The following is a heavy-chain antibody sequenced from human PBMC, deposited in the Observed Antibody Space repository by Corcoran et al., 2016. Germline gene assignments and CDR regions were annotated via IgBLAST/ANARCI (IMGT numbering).Heavy chain of an antibody. CDR2: IYYSGST. J-gene: IGHJ5*02. V-gene: IGHV4-59*01. CDR1: GGSISSYY. D-gene: IGHD3-3*01. CDR3: ARCGERPYYDFWSGDPRVGWFDP. Sequence: QVQLQESGPGLVKPSETLSLTCTVSGGSISSYYWSWIRQPPGKGLEWIGYIYYSGSTNYNPSLKSRVTISVDPSKYQFSLKLSSVTAAETAVYYWARCGERPYYDFWSGDPRVGWFDPWGQGTLVTVSS.